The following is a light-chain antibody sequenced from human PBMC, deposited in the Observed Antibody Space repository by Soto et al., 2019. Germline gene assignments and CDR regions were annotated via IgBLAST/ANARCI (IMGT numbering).Light chain of an antibody. CDR1: SSDVGDYNY. CDR3: SSYTSSSTYV. V-gene: IGLV2-14*01. CDR2: DVG. Sequence: QSALTQPASVSGSPGQSITVSCTGTSSDVGDYNYVSWYQQHPGKAPKLMIFDVGNRPSGVSNRFSGSKSGNTASLTISELQAEDEADYYCSSYTSSSTYVFGTGTKVTVL. J-gene: IGLJ1*01.